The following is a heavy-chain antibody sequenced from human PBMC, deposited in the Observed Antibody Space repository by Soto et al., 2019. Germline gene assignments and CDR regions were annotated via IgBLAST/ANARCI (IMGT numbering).Heavy chain of an antibody. J-gene: IGHJ3*02. CDR3: ARHRERYGGAFDS. D-gene: IGHD4-17*01. Sequence: SETLSLTCTVSGGSISSSSYYWGWIRQPPGKGLEWIGSIYYSGSTYYNPSLKSRVTISVDTSKNQFSLKLSSVTAADTAVYYCARHRERYGGAFDSWGQGTMVTVSS. CDR1: GGSISSSSYY. V-gene: IGHV4-39*01. CDR2: IYYSGST.